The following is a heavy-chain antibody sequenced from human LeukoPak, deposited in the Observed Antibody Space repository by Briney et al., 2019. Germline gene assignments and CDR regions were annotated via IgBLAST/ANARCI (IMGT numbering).Heavy chain of an antibody. V-gene: IGHV4-39*07. Sequence: PSETLSLTCTVSGGSISSSSYYWGWIRQPPGKGLEWIGSIYYSGSTYYNPSLKSRVTISVDTSKNQFSLKLNSVTAADTAVYYCAREAGYCSGGSCHYYYMDVWGKGTTVTVSS. CDR1: GGSISSSSYY. J-gene: IGHJ6*03. D-gene: IGHD2-15*01. CDR3: AREAGYCSGGSCHYYYMDV. CDR2: IYYSGST.